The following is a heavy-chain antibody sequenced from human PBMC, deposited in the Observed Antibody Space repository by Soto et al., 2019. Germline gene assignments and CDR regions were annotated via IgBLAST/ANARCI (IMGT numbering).Heavy chain of an antibody. D-gene: IGHD3-22*01. CDR2: IYHSGSIYHSGST. Sequence: PSETLSLTCAVSGGSINNGGYSCSWIQQPPGKDLEWIGYIYHSGSIYHSGSTKYNPSLKSRVTMSIDSSKNQFSLKLSSVTAADTAFYYCARTIYYDNTAHYFDSWGQGALVTVSS. CDR1: GGSINNGGYS. J-gene: IGHJ4*02. CDR3: ARTIYYDNTAHYFDS. V-gene: IGHV4-30-4*07.